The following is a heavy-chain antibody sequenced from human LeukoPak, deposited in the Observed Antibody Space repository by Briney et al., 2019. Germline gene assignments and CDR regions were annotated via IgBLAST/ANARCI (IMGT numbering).Heavy chain of an antibody. CDR3: TRVFGGYDVSDY. Sequence: PGGSLRLSWAASGFTFSSFWMSWVRQAPVKGLEWVANIKKDGSQKYYVDSVEGRFTISRDNAKNSLYLQMDSLRVDDTAVYYCTRVFGGYDVSDYWGQGTLVTVSS. J-gene: IGHJ4*02. V-gene: IGHV3-7*03. CDR2: IKKDGSQK. CDR1: GFTFSSFW. D-gene: IGHD3-3*01.